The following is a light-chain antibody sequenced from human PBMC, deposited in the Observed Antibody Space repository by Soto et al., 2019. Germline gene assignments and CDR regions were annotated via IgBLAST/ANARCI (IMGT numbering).Light chain of an antibody. V-gene: IGLV1-40*01. CDR1: RSNIGAGYD. J-gene: IGLJ2*01. Sequence: QSVLTQPPSVSGAPGQRVTISCTGSRSNIGAGYDVHWYQQLPGTAPKLLIYGNSNRPSGVPDRFSGSKSGTSASLAITGLQAEDDADYYCQSYDISLAVVFGGGTKLTVL. CDR2: GNS. CDR3: QSYDISLAVV.